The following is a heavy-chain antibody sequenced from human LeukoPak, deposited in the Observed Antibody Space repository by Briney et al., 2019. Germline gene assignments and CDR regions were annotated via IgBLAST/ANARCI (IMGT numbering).Heavy chain of an antibody. J-gene: IGHJ4*02. Sequence: GASVKVSCKASGYTFTGYYMHWVRQAPGQGLEWMGWINPNSGGTNYAQKFQGRVTMTRDTSISTAYMELSRLRSDDTAVYYCARVSLANWGSLDYWGQGTLVTVSS. D-gene: IGHD7-27*01. CDR3: ARVSLANWGSLDY. V-gene: IGHV1-2*02. CDR1: GYTFTGYY. CDR2: INPNSGGT.